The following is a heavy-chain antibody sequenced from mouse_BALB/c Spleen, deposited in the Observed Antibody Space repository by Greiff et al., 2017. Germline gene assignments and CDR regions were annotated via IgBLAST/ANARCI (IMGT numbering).Heavy chain of an antibody. D-gene: IGHD2-3*01. V-gene: IGHV1-7*01. CDR2: INPSTGYT. Sequence: QVQLQQSGAELAKPGASVKMSCKASGYTFTSYWMHWVKQRPGQGLEWIGYINPSTGYTEYNQKFKDKATLTADKSSSTAYMQLSSLTSEDSAVYYCARDDGYYFNAMDDWGQGTSVTVSS. CDR1: GYTFTSYW. J-gene: IGHJ4*01. CDR3: ARDDGYYFNAMDD.